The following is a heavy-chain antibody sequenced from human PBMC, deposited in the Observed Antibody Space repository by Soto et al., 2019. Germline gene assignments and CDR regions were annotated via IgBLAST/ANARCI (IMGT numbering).Heavy chain of an antibody. CDR1: GFTFTTYW. V-gene: IGHV3-7*01. CDR2: IKQDGRAA. Sequence: QPGGSLRLSCAASGFTFTTYWMSWVRQAPGKGLEWVANIKQDGRAAWYVDSVKGRFTISRDNAKKSLYLQMNSLKDEDSAVYYCVRDLNWGFDYWCLGVLVTVS. D-gene: IGHD7-27*01. J-gene: IGHJ4*02. CDR3: VRDLNWGFDY.